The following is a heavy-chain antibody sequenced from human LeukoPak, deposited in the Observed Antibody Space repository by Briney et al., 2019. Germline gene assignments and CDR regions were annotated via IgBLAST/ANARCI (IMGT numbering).Heavy chain of an antibody. CDR3: ARDLSYDSFPL. V-gene: IGHV3-33*01. Sequence: PGRSLRLSCAASGFTFSSYGMPWVRQAPGKGLEWVAVIWYDGSNKYYADSVKGRFTISRDNSKNTLYLQMNSLRAEDTAVYYCARDLSYDSFPLWGQGTLVTVSS. J-gene: IGHJ4*02. CDR2: IWYDGSNK. CDR1: GFTFSSYG. D-gene: IGHD3-22*01.